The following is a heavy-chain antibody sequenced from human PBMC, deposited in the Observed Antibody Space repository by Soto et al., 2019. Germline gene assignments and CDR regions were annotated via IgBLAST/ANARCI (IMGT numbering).Heavy chain of an antibody. V-gene: IGHV3-72*01. CDR1: GFSFSDYY. CDR3: SRSIPGRTSFDS. CDR2: SRDKGNSYST. D-gene: IGHD1-1*01. Sequence: PGGSLRLSCAGSGFSFSDYYIDWVRQAPGKGLEWVGRSRDKGNSYSTDYAASVKGRFTVSRDTSKNSLYLQMNSLKADDTALYYCSRSIPGRTSFDSWGQGTRVTVSS. J-gene: IGHJ4*02.